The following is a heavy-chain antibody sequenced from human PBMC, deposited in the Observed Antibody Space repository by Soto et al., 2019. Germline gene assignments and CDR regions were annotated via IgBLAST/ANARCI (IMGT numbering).Heavy chain of an antibody. CDR3: ARDHYYDSSGLDY. V-gene: IGHV4-61*01. CDR2: IYYSGST. CDR1: GGSVSSGSYY. D-gene: IGHD3-22*01. J-gene: IGHJ4*02. Sequence: PSETLSLTCTVSGGSVSSGSYYWSWIRQPPGKGLEWIGYIYYSGSTNYNPSLKSRVTISVDTSKNQFSLKLSSVTAADTAVYYCARDHYYDSSGLDYWGQGTLVTVSS.